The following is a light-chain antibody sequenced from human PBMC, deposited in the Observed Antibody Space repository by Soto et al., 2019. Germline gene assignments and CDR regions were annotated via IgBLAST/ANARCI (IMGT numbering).Light chain of an antibody. Sequence: QSALTQPPSASGSPGPSVTISCTGTSSDVGGYNYVSWYQQHPGNAHNPMMYEVSKRPSRVPARFSGNKSGNTDSLTVSGLQAEDEADYGCNSYAGRNKGVFCAGTKLT. V-gene: IGLV2-8*01. J-gene: IGLJ3*02. CDR2: EVS. CDR1: SSDVGGYNY. CDR3: NSYAGRNKGV.